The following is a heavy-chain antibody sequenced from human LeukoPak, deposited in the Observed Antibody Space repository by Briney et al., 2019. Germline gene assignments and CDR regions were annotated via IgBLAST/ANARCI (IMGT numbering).Heavy chain of an antibody. CDR1: GDSIRNYY. V-gene: IGHV4-59*12. Sequence: SETLSLTCTVSGDSIRNYYWSWIRQPPGKGLEWIGYLSYSGSTNYNPSLKSRVTMSVDTSKNQFSLKLSSVTAADTAVYYCARDSQEVGLDWFYYYYGMDVWGQGTTVTVSS. D-gene: IGHD1-26*01. CDR3: ARDSQEVGLDWFYYYYGMDV. CDR2: LSYSGST. J-gene: IGHJ6*02.